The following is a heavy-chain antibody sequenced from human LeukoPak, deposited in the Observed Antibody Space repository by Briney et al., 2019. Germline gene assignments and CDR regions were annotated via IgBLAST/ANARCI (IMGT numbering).Heavy chain of an antibody. CDR2: INPNSGGT. D-gene: IGHD6-13*01. CDR1: GYTFTSYG. V-gene: IGHV1-2*02. CDR3: ARVPAAAGTTFATRFFDI. J-gene: IGHJ3*02. Sequence: ASVKVSCKASGYTFTSYGISWVRQAPGQGLEWMGWINPNSGGTNYAQKFQGRVTMTRDTSISTAYMELSRLRSDDTAVYYCARVPAAAGTTFATRFFDIWGQGTMVTVSS.